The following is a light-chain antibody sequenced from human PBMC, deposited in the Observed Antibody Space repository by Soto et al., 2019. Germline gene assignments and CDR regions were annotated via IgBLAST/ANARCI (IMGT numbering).Light chain of an antibody. J-gene: IGKJ1*01. CDR2: DAS. Sequence: DIHMTQSPSTPSAFVGARVTNTCRASQSISSWLAWYQQKPGKAPKLLIYDASSLESGVPSRFSGSGSGTEFTLTISSLQPDDFATYYCQQYNSYSWTFGQGTKVDI. V-gene: IGKV1-5*01. CDR3: QQYNSYSWT. CDR1: QSISSW.